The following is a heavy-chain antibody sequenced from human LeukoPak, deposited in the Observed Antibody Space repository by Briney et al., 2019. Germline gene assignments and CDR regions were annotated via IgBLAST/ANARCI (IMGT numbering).Heavy chain of an antibody. CDR1: GYSISSGYY. Sequence: PSETLSLTCAVSGYSISSGYYWGWIRQPPGKGLEWIGSIYHSGSTYYNPSLKSRVTISVDTSKNQFSLKLSSVTAADTAVYYCADTAYDFWSGYSKTIYWGQGTLVTVSS. CDR2: IYHSGST. V-gene: IGHV4-38-2*01. J-gene: IGHJ4*02. CDR3: ADTAYDFWSGYSKTIY. D-gene: IGHD3-3*01.